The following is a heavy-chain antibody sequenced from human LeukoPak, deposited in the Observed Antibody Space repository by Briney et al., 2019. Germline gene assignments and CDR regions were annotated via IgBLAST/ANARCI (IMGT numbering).Heavy chain of an antibody. CDR3: ARVRMGRGVINSDYYYYYMDV. CDR1: AYSISSGYY. V-gene: IGHV4-38-2*02. CDR2: IYHSGST. D-gene: IGHD3-10*01. Sequence: SETLSLTCTVSAYSISSGYYWGWIRQPPGKGLEWIGSIYHSGSTYYNPSLKSRVTISVDTSKNQFSLKLSSVTAADTAVYYCARVRMGRGVINSDYYYYYMDVWGKGTMVTVSS. J-gene: IGHJ6*03.